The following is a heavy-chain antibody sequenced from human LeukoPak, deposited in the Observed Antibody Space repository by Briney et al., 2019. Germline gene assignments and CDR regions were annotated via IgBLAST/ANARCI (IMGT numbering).Heavy chain of an antibody. CDR3: AKEGRSLQTY. Sequence: PGGSLRLSCAASGFTFSNHWMTWVRQAPGKGLEWVANIKEDGTETYYVDSVKGRFTISRDNAKNSLYLQMNSLRVEDTAVYYCAKEGRSLQTYWGQGTLVTVSS. D-gene: IGHD5-24*01. J-gene: IGHJ4*02. CDR2: IKEDGTET. V-gene: IGHV3-7*03. CDR1: GFTFSNHW.